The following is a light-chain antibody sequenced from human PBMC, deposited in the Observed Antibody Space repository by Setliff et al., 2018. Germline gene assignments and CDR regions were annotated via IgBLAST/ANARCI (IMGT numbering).Light chain of an antibody. CDR1: SSDVGYYNY. V-gene: IGLV2-14*01. CDR3: SSYTSSSTRV. J-gene: IGLJ1*01. Sequence: QSALTQPASVSGSPGQSITISCTGTSSDVGYYNYVSWYQQHPGKAPKPMIYEVSNRPSGASNRFSGSKSGNTASLTISGLQAEDEADYYCSSYTSSSTRVFGTGTKVTVL. CDR2: EVS.